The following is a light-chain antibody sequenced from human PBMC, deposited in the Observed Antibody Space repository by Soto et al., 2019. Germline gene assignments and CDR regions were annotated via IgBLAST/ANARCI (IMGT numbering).Light chain of an antibody. V-gene: IGKV1-8*01. CDR1: QGISSY. Sequence: AIRMTQSPSSLSASTGDRVTITCRASQGISSYLAWYQQKPGKAPKLLIYAASTLQSGVPSRFSGSGSGTDLTLTISCLQSEDFATYYCQQYYSYPPTFGGWTKVEIK. CDR3: QQYYSYPPT. CDR2: AAS. J-gene: IGKJ4*01.